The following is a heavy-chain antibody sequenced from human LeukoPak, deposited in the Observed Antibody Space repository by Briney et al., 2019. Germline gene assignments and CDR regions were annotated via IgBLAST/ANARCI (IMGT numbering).Heavy chain of an antibody. V-gene: IGHV4-59*08. CDR2: IYYSGST. Sequence: SETLSLTCTVSGGSISSYYWSWIRQPPGKGLEWIGYIYYSGSTNYNPSLKSRVTISVDTSKNQFSLKLSSVTAADTAVYYCARLLRPKEGAFDIWGQGTMVTVSS. J-gene: IGHJ3*02. CDR1: GGSISSYY. D-gene: IGHD2-2*01. CDR3: ARLLRPKEGAFDI.